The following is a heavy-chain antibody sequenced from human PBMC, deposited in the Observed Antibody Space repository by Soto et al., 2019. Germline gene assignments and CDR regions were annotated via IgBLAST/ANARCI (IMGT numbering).Heavy chain of an antibody. J-gene: IGHJ4*02. D-gene: IGHD6-19*01. CDR3: ARAPVLAFVAAYYFDY. V-gene: IGHV3-30-3*01. CDR1: GFTFSSYA. CDR2: ISYDGSNK. Sequence: QVQLVESGGGVVQPGRSLRLSCAASGFTFSSYAMHWVRQAPGKGLEWVAVISYDGSNKYYADSVKGRITISRDKSKNTLYLQMNSLRAEDTAVYYCARAPVLAFVAAYYFDYWGQGTLVTVYS.